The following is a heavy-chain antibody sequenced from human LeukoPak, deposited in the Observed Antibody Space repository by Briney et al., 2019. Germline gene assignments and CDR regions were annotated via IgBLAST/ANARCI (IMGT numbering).Heavy chain of an antibody. V-gene: IGHV4-34*01. J-gene: IGHJ4*02. CDR1: GGSFSGYY. CDR3: ARDDRSGYSTLGY. Sequence: SETLSLTCAVYGGSFSGYYWSWIRQPPGKGLEWIGEINHSGSTNYNPSLNSRVTISLDTSKNQFSLNLRSVTAADTAVYYCARDDRSGYSTLGYWGQGTLVTVSS. CDR2: INHSGST. D-gene: IGHD3-22*01.